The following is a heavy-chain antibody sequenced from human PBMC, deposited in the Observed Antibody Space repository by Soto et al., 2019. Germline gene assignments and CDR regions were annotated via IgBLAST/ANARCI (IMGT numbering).Heavy chain of an antibody. D-gene: IGHD6-19*01. CDR3: ATAGIAVAGRPSYYYYYYMAV. CDR2: FDPEDGET. J-gene: IGHJ6*03. CDR1: GYTLTELS. Sequence: GASVKVSCKVSGYTLTELSMHWLQQAPGKGLEWMGGFDPEDGETIYAQKFQGRVTMTEDTSTDTAYMELSSLRSEDTAVYYCATAGIAVAGRPSYYYYYYMAVWGKAPTVPVSS. V-gene: IGHV1-24*01.